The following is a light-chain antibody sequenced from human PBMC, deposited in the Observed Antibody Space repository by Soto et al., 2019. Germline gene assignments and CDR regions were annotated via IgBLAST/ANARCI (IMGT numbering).Light chain of an antibody. V-gene: IGKV1-5*03. CDR1: QSIHRW. Sequence: DIQMAQSPSTLSASVGDTVTVTCRASQSIHRWLAWYQQKPGKAPNLLIYQASSLESGVPSRFSGSASGTEFTLTIRSLQPDDRATYYCQQYDTYPWTFGQGTKVEI. CDR2: QAS. J-gene: IGKJ1*01. CDR3: QQYDTYPWT.